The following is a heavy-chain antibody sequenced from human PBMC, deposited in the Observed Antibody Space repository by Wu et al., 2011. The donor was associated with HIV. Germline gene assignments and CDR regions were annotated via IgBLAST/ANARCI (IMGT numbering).Heavy chain of an antibody. Sequence: QVQLVQSGAEVKKPGASVKVSCKASGYTFSSYGISWVRQAPGQGLEWMGWISGYNGNTNYAQKFQGRVTMTTDTSTSTAYMELRSLRSDDTAVYYCARGKDIVVVPSFDWFDPGAREPWSPSP. CDR3: ARGKDIVVVPSFDWFDP. V-gene: IGHV1-18*01. CDR1: GYTFSSYG. D-gene: IGHD2-2*01. CDR2: ISGYNGNT. J-gene: IGHJ5*02.